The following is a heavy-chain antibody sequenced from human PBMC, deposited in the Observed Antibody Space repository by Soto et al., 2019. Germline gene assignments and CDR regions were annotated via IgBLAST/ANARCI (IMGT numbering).Heavy chain of an antibody. J-gene: IGHJ3*02. CDR2: IWYDGSNK. V-gene: IGHV3-33*01. CDR1: GFTFSSYG. CDR3: ARDNIVATPDAFDI. D-gene: IGHD5-12*01. Sequence: VGSLRLSCAASGFTFSSYGMHWVRQAPGKGLEWVAVIWYDGSNKYYADSVKGRFTISRDNSKNTLYLQMNSLRAEDTAVYYCARDNIVATPDAFDIWGQGTMVTVSS.